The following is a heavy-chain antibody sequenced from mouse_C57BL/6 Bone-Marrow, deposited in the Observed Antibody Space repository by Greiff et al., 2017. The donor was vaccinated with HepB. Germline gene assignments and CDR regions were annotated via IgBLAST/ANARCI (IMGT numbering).Heavy chain of an antibody. CDR1: GYAFSSSW. Sequence: QVQLQQSGPELVKPGASVKISCKASGYAFSSSWMNWVKQRPGKGLEWIGRIYPGDGDTNYNGKFKGKATLTADKSSSTAYMQLSSLTSEDSAVYFCARWGYYAMDYWGQVTSVTVSS. CDR3: ARWGYYAMDY. CDR2: IYPGDGDT. V-gene: IGHV1-82*01. J-gene: IGHJ4*01.